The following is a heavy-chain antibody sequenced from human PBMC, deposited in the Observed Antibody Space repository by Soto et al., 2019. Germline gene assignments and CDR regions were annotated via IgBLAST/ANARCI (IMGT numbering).Heavy chain of an antibody. Sequence: ASVKVSCKASGYTFTGYYMHWVRQAPGQGLEWMGWINPNSGGTNYAQKFQGWVTMTRDTSISTAYMELSRLRSDDTAVYYCARDYMDQNYDFWSGYFDYWGQGTLVTVSS. CDR3: ARDYMDQNYDFWSGYFDY. CDR1: GYTFTGYY. CDR2: INPNSGGT. J-gene: IGHJ4*02. D-gene: IGHD3-3*01. V-gene: IGHV1-2*04.